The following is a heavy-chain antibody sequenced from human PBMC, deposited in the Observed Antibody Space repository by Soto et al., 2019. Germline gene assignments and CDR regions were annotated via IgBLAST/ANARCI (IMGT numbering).Heavy chain of an antibody. Sequence: QVQLVQSGAEVKKPGSSVKVSCKASGGTFSSYTISWVRQAPGQGLEWMGRIIPILGIANYAQKFQGRVTITADKSTSTAYMELSCLRSEDTAVYYCARTDTAMVDYYYYMDVWGKGTTVTVSS. D-gene: IGHD5-18*01. J-gene: IGHJ6*03. CDR3: ARTDTAMVDYYYYMDV. CDR1: GGTFSSYT. V-gene: IGHV1-69*02. CDR2: IIPILGIA.